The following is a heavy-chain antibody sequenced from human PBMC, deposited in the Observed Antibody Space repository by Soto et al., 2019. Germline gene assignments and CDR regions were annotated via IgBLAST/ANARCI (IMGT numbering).Heavy chain of an antibody. CDR2: IWHDGTNK. V-gene: IGHV3-33*01. CDR3: ARNLGAMDV. CDR1: GFAFSGYG. Sequence: QAHLVESGGGVVQPGRSLRLSCAASGFAFSGYGMHWVRQAPGKGLEWVAGIWHDGTNKQYADSVKGRFSISRDNSKNMMYLEMNSLRAEDTAVYYCARNLGAMDVWGQGTTVTVSS. J-gene: IGHJ6*02. D-gene: IGHD7-27*01.